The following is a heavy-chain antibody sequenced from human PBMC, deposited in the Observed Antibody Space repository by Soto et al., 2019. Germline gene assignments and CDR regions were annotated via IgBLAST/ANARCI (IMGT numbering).Heavy chain of an antibody. J-gene: IGHJ4*02. V-gene: IGHV3-23*01. CDR1: GFTFSYYA. CDR3: VTSDYYDSGAYYPRGYFDS. Sequence: SLRLSCAASGFTFSYYAFSWVRQAPGKGLEWVSAISNSGGSTYYADSVKGRFTISRDNSKNTLYLQMDSLRAEDTAVYYCVTSDYYDSGAYYPRGYFDSWGQGTLVTVSS. D-gene: IGHD3-22*01. CDR2: ISNSGGST.